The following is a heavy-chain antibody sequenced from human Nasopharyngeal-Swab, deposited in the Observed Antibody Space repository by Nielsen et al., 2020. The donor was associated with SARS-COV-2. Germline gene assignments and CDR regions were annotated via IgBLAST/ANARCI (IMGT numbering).Heavy chain of an antibody. V-gene: IGHV3-11*04. D-gene: IGHD3-3*01. J-gene: IGHJ4*02. CDR1: GFTFSDYC. CDR3: VSGGYDFWSGYPSDY. CDR2: ISTTGSSK. Sequence: GESLKISCAASGFTFSDYCMSWIRQAPGKGLEWVSHISTTGSSKYYADSLKGRFTISRDNDKNSLYLQMNSLRADDTAVYYCVSGGYDFWSGYPSDYWGLGTLVTVSS.